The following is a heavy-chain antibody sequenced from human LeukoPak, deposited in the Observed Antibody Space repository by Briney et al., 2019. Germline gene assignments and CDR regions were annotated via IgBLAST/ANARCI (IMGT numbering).Heavy chain of an antibody. CDR3: APSRHYDILAPPQGSLDY. CDR2: IWYDGSNK. V-gene: IGHV3-30*02. Sequence: PGGSLRLSCAASGFTFSSYGMHWVRQAPGKGLEWVAVIWYDGSNKYYADSVMGRFTISRDNSRNTLYLQMNSLRTEDTAVYYCAPSRHYDILAPPQGSLDYWGQGTLVTVSS. D-gene: IGHD3-9*01. CDR1: GFTFSSYG. J-gene: IGHJ4*02.